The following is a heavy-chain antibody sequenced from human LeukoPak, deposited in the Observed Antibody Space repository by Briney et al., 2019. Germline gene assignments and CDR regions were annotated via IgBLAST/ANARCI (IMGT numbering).Heavy chain of an antibody. J-gene: IGHJ6*03. Sequence: ASVKVSCKAAGYSFTTFHINWVRQAPGQGLEWMGWISAYNGNTNYAQKLQGRVTMTTDTSTSTAYMELRSLRSDDTAVYYCARLIAADLLNYYYYMDVWGKGTTVTISS. V-gene: IGHV1-18*01. D-gene: IGHD6-13*01. CDR2: ISAYNGNT. CDR3: ARLIAADLLNYYYYMDV. CDR1: GYSFTTFH.